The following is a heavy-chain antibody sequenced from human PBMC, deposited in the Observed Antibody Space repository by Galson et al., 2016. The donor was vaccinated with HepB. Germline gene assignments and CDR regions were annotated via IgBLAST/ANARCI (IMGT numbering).Heavy chain of an antibody. CDR3: AKDPGVFSPGWYYFDS. CDR2: ISSGGDIT. V-gene: IGHV3-23*01. CDR1: GFTFNSYA. Sequence: SLRLSCAGSGFTFNSYAMNWVRQAPRKGPEWVAAISSGGDITYYDHSVKGRFTISRDNSKNKLYLPMNGLRAEDTALYYCAKDPGVFSPGWYYFDSWGQGTLVTVSA. J-gene: IGHJ4*02. D-gene: IGHD6-19*01.